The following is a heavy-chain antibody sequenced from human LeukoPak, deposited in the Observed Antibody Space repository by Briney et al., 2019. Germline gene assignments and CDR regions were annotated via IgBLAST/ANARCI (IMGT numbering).Heavy chain of an antibody. D-gene: IGHD6-6*01. V-gene: IGHV4-39*07. CDR2: IYYSGST. J-gene: IGHJ6*03. CDR3: ARDLSLGYSSSSGYYYYMDV. CDR1: GGSISSSSYY. Sequence: SETLSLTCTVSGGSISSSSYYWGWIRQPPGKGLEWIGSIYYSGSTYYKSSLKGRVTISVDTSKNQFSLKLSSVTAADTAVYYCARDLSLGYSSSSGYYYYMDVWGKGTTVTVSS.